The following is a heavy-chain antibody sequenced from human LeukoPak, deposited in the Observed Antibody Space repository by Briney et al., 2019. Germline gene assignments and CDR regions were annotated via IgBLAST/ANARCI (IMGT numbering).Heavy chain of an antibody. V-gene: IGHV3-7*05. CDR1: GFQFNTYW. CDR2: IKEDGSET. CDR3: ARDVGRFCTRGSCFSDA. Sequence: GGSLRLSCAGSGFQFNTYWISWIRQAPGKGLQWLGNIKEDGSETYYVGSLKGRLTISRDNAKNSSFLEMSSLGVEDAAVYYCARDVGRFCTRGSCFSDAWGQGTLVTVSS. D-gene: IGHD2-15*01. J-gene: IGHJ5*02.